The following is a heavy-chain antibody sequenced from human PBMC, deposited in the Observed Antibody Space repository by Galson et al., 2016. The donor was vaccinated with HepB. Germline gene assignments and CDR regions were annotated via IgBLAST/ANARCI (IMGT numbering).Heavy chain of an antibody. V-gene: IGHV3-72*01. J-gene: IGHJ4*02. CDR3: ARKGFYRSGLYVMGHFDY. CDR1: GLTFSDHY. CDR2: IRDKANNYTT. D-gene: IGHD6-19*01. Sequence: SLRLSCAASGLTFSDHYMDWVRQAPGKGLEWVGRIRDKANNYTTEYAASVEGRFSVSTDESKNSLYLQMNSLETEDTAVYYFARKGFYRSGLYVMGHFDYWGQGTLVTVSS.